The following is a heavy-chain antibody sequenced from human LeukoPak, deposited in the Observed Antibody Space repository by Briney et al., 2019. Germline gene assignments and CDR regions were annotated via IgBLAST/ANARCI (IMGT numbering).Heavy chain of an antibody. J-gene: IGHJ4*02. CDR2: ISSASAYI. CDR1: GFTFSTYE. Sequence: GGSLRLSCAASGFTFSTYEMNWVRQAPGKGLEWVSSISSASAYIYYADSVKGRFTISRDNAKSSLYLQMNSLRAEDTAVYYCTKRGQYYFDYWGQGTLVTVSS. CDR3: TKRGQYYFDY. V-gene: IGHV3-21*04. D-gene: IGHD1-1*01.